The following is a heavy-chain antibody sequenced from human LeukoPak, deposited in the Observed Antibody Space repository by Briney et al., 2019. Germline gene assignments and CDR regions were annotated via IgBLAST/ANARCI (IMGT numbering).Heavy chain of an antibody. D-gene: IGHD3-16*02. CDR3: ARVRLRLGELSLLLFDY. J-gene: IGHJ4*02. CDR2: IIPIFGTA. CDR1: GGTFSSYA. Sequence: SVKVPCKASGGTFSSYAISWVRQAPGQGLEWMGGIIPIFGTANYAQKFQGRVTITADESTSTAYMELSSLRSEDTAVYYCARVRLRLGELSLLLFDYWGQGTLVTVSS. V-gene: IGHV1-69*13.